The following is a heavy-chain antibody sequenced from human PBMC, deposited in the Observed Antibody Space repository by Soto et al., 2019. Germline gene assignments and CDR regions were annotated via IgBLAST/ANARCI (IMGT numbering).Heavy chain of an antibody. D-gene: IGHD3-3*01. CDR2: IIPLLDRS. CDR3: AFPPGPVECCGADCVGKFDS. V-gene: IGHV1-69*02. Sequence: QVQLVQSGAAVKKPGSSVKVSCEASGGPLNTYTLSWVRQAPGQGLEWMGRIIPLLDRSNYAPKFQGRPIMNANRSMKKVLQELGRLTAAEAAFFYGAFPPGPVECCGADCVGKFDSWGLGILGTVAS. CDR1: GGPLNTYT. J-gene: IGHJ5*01.